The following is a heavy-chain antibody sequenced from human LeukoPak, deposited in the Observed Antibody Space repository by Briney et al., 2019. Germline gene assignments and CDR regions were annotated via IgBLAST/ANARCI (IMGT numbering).Heavy chain of an antibody. V-gene: IGHV3-49*03. Sequence: PGGSLSLSCTASGLTFGDHSVSWFRQAPGKGLEWVGFIRSKAYGGTAEYAASVKGRFTISRDDSKSVAYLQMDSLKTEDTAVYYCTREIRYFDWFQADYWGQGTLVTVSS. D-gene: IGHD3-9*01. CDR1: GLTFGDHS. CDR3: TREIRYFDWFQADY. CDR2: IRSKAYGGTA. J-gene: IGHJ4*02.